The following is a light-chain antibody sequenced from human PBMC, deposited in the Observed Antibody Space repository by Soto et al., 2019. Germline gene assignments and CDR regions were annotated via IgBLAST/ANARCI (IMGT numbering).Light chain of an antibody. CDR2: SAS. CDR1: QSLTGSP. V-gene: IGKV3-20*01. J-gene: IGKJ2*01. Sequence: EIVLTQSPGTLSLSPGERATLSCRASQSLTGSPLTWFQQKPGQAPRLLIYSASNRAPGIPDRFSGSGSGTDFTLTTTRLEPEDFAVYYCQHYGFSPYTFGQGTKLEIK. CDR3: QHYGFSPYT.